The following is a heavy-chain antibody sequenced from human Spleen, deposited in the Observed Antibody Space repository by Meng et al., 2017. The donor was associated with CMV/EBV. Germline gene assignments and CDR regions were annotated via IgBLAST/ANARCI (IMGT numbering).Heavy chain of an antibody. Sequence: GESLKISCAASGFPFSSYAMNWVRQAPGKGLEWVSFITTRSTYIYYADSVKGRFTISRDNAKNTLYLQMNSLRAEDTAVYYCAKCCRWGIKSYYFDYWGQGTLVTVSS. CDR2: ITTRSTYI. J-gene: IGHJ4*02. CDR3: AKCCRWGIKSYYFDY. CDR1: GFPFSSYA. V-gene: IGHV3-21*01. D-gene: IGHD2/OR15-2a*01.